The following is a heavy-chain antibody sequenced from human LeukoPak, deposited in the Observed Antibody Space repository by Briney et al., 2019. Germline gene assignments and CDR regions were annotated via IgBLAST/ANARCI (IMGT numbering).Heavy chain of an antibody. Sequence: SVKVSCKASGGTFSSYAISWVRQAPGQGLEWMGRIIPILGIANYAQKFQGRVTVTADKSTSTAYMELSSLRPEDTAVYYCARGDHYDYVWGSYRPPPDAFDIWGQGTMVTVSS. CDR1: GGTFSSYA. CDR3: ARGDHYDYVWGSYRPPPDAFDI. D-gene: IGHD3-16*02. J-gene: IGHJ3*02. V-gene: IGHV1-69*04. CDR2: IIPILGIA.